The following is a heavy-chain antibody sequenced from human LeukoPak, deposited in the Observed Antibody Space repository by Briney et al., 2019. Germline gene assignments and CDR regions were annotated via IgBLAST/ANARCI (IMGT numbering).Heavy chain of an antibody. J-gene: IGHJ4*02. CDR1: GGSISSSTYY. D-gene: IGHD3-22*01. CDR2: ITYSGST. CDR3: ARDAFSGYYYTLDY. V-gene: IGHV4-39*02. Sequence: SETLSLTCTVSGGSISSSTYYWAWIRQSPGKGLEWIGSITYSGSTYYNPSLESRVTISVDTSKNQFSLRLISVTAVDTAVYYCARDAFSGYYYTLDYWGQGTLVTVSS.